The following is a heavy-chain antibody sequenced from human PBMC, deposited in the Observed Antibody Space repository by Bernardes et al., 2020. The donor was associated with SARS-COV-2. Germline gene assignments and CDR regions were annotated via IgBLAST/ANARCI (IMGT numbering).Heavy chain of an antibody. J-gene: IGHJ6*02. CDR3: ASTGGDYPYYYYYGMDV. V-gene: IGHV5-10-1*01. Sequence: GESLKISCKGSGYSFTSYWISWVRQMPGQGLEWMGRIDPSDSYTNYSPSFQGHVTISADKSISTAYLQWSSLKASDTAMYYCASTGGDYPYYYYYGMDVWGQGTTVTV. D-gene: IGHD3-16*01. CDR2: IDPSDSYT. CDR1: GYSFTSYW.